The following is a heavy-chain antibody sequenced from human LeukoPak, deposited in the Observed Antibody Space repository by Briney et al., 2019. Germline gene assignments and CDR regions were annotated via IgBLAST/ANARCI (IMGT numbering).Heavy chain of an antibody. Sequence: GASVKVPCKASGYTFTSYGISWVRQAPGQGLEWMGWISAYNGNANYAQKLQGRVTMTTDTSTSTAYMELRSLRSDDTAVYYCARDQTRIAAAPCPLGYWGQGTLVTVSS. CDR3: ARDQTRIAAAPCPLGY. D-gene: IGHD6-13*01. J-gene: IGHJ4*02. V-gene: IGHV1-18*01. CDR2: ISAYNGNA. CDR1: GYTFTSYG.